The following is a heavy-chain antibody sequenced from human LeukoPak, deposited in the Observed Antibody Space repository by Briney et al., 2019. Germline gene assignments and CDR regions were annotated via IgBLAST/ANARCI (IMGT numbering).Heavy chain of an antibody. D-gene: IGHD6-6*01. CDR2: IYYSGST. CDR1: GDSISSYY. V-gene: IGHV4-59*01. J-gene: IGHJ4*02. CDR3: ARDPAARPRYFDY. Sequence: SETLSLTCTVSGDSISSYYWSWIRQPPGKGLEWIGYIYYSGSTDYNPSLKSRVTISVDTSKNQFSLKLSSVTAADTAVYYCARDPAARPRYFDYWGQGTLVTVSS.